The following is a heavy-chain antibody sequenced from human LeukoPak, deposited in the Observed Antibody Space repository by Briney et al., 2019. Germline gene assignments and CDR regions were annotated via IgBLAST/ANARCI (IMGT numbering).Heavy chain of an antibody. CDR3: AKDGDDCIDY. V-gene: IGHV3-30*02. CDR1: GFTFNRRG. CDR2: IRYDGGET. Sequence: GRSLRLSCAASGFTFNRRGMHWVRQAPGKGLEWVAFIRYDGGETFYADFVKGRFTISRDNSKNTLSLQFNTLRPEETALYYCAKDGDDCIDYWGPGTLVTVSS. D-gene: IGHD2-21*01. J-gene: IGHJ4*02.